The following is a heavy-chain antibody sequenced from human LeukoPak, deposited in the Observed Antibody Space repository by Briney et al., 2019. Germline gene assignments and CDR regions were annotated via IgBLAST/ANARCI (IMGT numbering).Heavy chain of an antibody. V-gene: IGHV3-33*01. D-gene: IGHD3-10*01. CDR1: GFTFSSYG. CDR3: ARDSFWFGELFQGFDY. Sequence: GGSLRLSCAASGFTFSSYGMHWFRQAPGKGLEWVAVIWYDGSNKYYADSVKGRFTISRDNSKNTLYLQMNSLRAEDTAVYYCARDSFWFGELFQGFDYWGQGTLVTVSS. CDR2: IWYDGSNK. J-gene: IGHJ4*02.